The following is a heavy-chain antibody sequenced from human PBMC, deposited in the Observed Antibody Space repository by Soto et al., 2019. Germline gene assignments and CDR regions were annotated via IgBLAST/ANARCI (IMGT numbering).Heavy chain of an antibody. V-gene: IGHV3-23*01. J-gene: IGHJ6*02. Sequence: GESLKISCAASGFTFSSYAMSWVRQAPGKGLEWVSAISGSGGSTYYADSVKGRFTISRDNSKNTLYLQMNSLRAEDTAVYYCAKANLETSSGYLNYYYGMDVWGQGTTVTVSS. D-gene: IGHD3-22*01. CDR3: AKANLETSSGYLNYYYGMDV. CDR2: ISGSGGST. CDR1: GFTFSSYA.